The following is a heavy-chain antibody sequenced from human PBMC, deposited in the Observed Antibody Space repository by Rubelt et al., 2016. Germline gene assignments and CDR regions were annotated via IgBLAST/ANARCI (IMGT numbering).Heavy chain of an antibody. J-gene: IGHJ6*02. CDR2: INHSGSP. V-gene: IGHV4-34*01. CDR3: ASLAPMVNYYYYGMDV. Sequence: VQLVESGGGLVQPGGSLRLSCAASGFTFSSYAMSWVRQPPGKGLEWIGEINHSGSPNYNPSFKSRVTISVDTSKNQFSLKLSSVTAADTAVYYCASLAPMVNYYYYGMDVWGQGTTVTVSS. CDR1: GFTFSSYA. D-gene: IGHD3-10*01.